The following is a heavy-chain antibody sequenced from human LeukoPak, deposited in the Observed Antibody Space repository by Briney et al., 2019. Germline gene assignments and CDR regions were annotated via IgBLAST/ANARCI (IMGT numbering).Heavy chain of an antibody. Sequence: SETLSLTCTVSGGSISSSSYYWGWIRQPPGKGLEWIGIIYYSGSTYYNPSLKSRVTISVDKSKNQFSLNLTSVTAADTAVYYCARDRDTRMSGSFYVYGMDVWGQGTTVTVSS. CDR2: IYYSGST. D-gene: IGHD1-26*01. CDR3: ARDRDTRMSGSFYVYGMDV. V-gene: IGHV4-39*07. J-gene: IGHJ6*02. CDR1: GGSISSSSYY.